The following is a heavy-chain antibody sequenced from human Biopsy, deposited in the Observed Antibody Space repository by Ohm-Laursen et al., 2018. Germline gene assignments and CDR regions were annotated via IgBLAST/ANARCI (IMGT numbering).Heavy chain of an antibody. Sequence: GSSVKVSCKASGYTFGNYGISWVRQAPGQGLEGMGWISAYNNINTKNAQKFQGRATMTADTSTDIAYMELRSLRSDDTAVYYCARDRYRWDIVVVVAATYKYYYDSLDVWGQGTTVTVSS. J-gene: IGHJ6*02. CDR3: ARDRYRWDIVVVVAATYKYYYDSLDV. D-gene: IGHD2-15*01. V-gene: IGHV1-18*01. CDR2: ISAYNNINT. CDR1: GYTFGNYG.